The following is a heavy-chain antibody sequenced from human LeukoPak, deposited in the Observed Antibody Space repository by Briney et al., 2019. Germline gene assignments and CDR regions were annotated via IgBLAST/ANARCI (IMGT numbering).Heavy chain of an antibody. D-gene: IGHD3-16*01. CDR3: AGAVWGILHNWFDP. J-gene: IGHJ5*02. CDR2: ISGSGGST. CDR1: GFTFSSYA. V-gene: IGHV3-23*01. Sequence: GGSLRLSCAASGFTFSSYAMSWVRQAPGKGLEWVSAISGSGGSTYYADSVKGRFTISRDNSKNTLYLQMNSLRAEDTAVYYCAGAVWGILHNWFDPWGQGTLVTVSS.